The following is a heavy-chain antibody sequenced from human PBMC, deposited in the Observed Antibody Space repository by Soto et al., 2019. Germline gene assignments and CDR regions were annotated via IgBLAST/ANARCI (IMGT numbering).Heavy chain of an antibody. Sequence: PGGSLRLSCAASGFTFSSYWMSWVRQAPGKGLEWVANIKQDGSEKYYVDSVKGRFTISRDNAKNSLYLQMNSLRAEDTAVYYCARLNGYCVRGSCHGHYAMDVWGQGTTVTVSS. V-gene: IGHV3-7*01. CDR1: GFTFSSYW. D-gene: IGHD2-15*01. CDR2: IKQDGSEK. CDR3: ARLNGYCVRGSCHGHYAMDV. J-gene: IGHJ6*02.